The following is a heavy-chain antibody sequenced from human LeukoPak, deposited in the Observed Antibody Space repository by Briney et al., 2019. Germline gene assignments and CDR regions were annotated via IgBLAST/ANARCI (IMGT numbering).Heavy chain of an antibody. CDR3: ARDISVSGTRHDAFDM. D-gene: IGHD6-19*01. CDR1: GVSFSGYY. J-gene: IGHJ3*02. CDR2: INHSGST. V-gene: IGHV4-34*01. Sequence: PSETLSLTCAVYGVSFSGYYWSWIRQPPGKGLEWIGEINHSGSTNYNPSLKSRVTISIDTSKNQFSLKLTSVTAADTAVYFCARDISVSGTRHDAFDMWGLGTMVTVSS.